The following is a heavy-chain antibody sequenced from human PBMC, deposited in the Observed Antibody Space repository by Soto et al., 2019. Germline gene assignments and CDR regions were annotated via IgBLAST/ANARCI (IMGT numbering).Heavy chain of an antibody. J-gene: IGHJ6*02. Sequence: GSLRLSCAASGFTFSSYGMHWVRQAPGKGLEWVAVISYDGSNKYYADSVKGRFTISRDNSKNTLYLQMNSLRAEDTAVYYCAKDVGPTYYDFWSGAYYYYGMDVWGQGTTVTVSS. CDR1: GFTFSSYG. CDR2: ISYDGSNK. CDR3: AKDVGPTYYDFWSGAYYYYGMDV. V-gene: IGHV3-30*18. D-gene: IGHD3-3*01.